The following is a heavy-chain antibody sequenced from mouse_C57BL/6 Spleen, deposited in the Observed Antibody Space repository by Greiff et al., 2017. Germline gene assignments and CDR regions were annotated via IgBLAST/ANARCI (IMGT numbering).Heavy chain of an antibody. J-gene: IGHJ2*01. D-gene: IGHD1-1*01. Sequence: QVQLQQPGAELVMPGASVKLSCKASGYTFTSYWMHWVKQRPGQGLEWIGEIDPSDSYTNYNQKFKGKSTLTVDNSSSTAYMQLSSLTSEDSAVYYCARGIRAFDYWGQGTTLTVSS. CDR2: IDPSDSYT. CDR3: ARGIRAFDY. V-gene: IGHV1-69*01. CDR1: GYTFTSYW.